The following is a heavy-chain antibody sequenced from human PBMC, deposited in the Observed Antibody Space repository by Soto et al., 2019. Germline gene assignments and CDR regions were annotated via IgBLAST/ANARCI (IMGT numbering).Heavy chain of an antibody. CDR2: ISYDGSNK. V-gene: IGHV3-30-3*01. CDR3: ASLDRLRFDY. J-gene: IGHJ4*02. D-gene: IGHD5-12*01. Sequence: PGGSLRLSCAASGFTFSSYAMHWVRQAPGKGLEWVAVISYDGSNKYYADSVKGRFTISRDNSKNTLYLQMNSLRAEDTAVYYCASLDRLRFDYWGQGXLVTVSS. CDR1: GFTFSSYA.